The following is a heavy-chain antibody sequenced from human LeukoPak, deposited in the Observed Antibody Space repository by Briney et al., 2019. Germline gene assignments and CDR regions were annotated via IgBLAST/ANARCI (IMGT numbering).Heavy chain of an antibody. V-gene: IGHV4-38-2*02. J-gene: IGHJ5*02. CDR3: ARKSPAPNSFDP. D-gene: IGHD2-2*01. CDR1: GYSISSGYW. CDR2: IYRSGST. Sequence: SETLSLTCTVSGYSISSGYWWGWIRQPPGKGLEWIASIYRSGSTYYNPSLKSRVTISVDTSKNQFSLKLSSVTAADTAVYYCARKSPAPNSFDPWGQGTLVTVSS.